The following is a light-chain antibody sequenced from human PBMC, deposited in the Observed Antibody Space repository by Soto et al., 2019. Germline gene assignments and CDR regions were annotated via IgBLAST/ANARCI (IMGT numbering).Light chain of an antibody. CDR1: QGISSY. Sequence: VPLTQSPSSLSASLGARVTITCSASQGISSYLAWYQQKPGKAPKLLIYAASTLQSGVPSRFSGSGSGTDFTLTISCLQSEDFATYYCQQYYSYPPTFGQGTKVDIK. V-gene: IGKV1-8*01. CDR2: AAS. J-gene: IGKJ1*01. CDR3: QQYYSYPPT.